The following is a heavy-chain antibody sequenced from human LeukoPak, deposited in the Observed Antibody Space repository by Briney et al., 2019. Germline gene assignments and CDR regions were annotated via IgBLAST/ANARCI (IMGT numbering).Heavy chain of an antibody. CDR2: ISYSGNT. Sequence: SETLSLTCTVSGDSISSTYYWTWIRQPPGKGLEWIGYISYSGNTNYNPSLKSRVTMSVDTSKNQFSLKLSSVTAADTAVYYCARDSSGYYGLYYYYYYMDVWGKGTTVTISS. V-gene: IGHV4-59*12. CDR3: ARDSSGYYGLYYYYYYMDV. D-gene: IGHD3-22*01. CDR1: GDSISSTYY. J-gene: IGHJ6*03.